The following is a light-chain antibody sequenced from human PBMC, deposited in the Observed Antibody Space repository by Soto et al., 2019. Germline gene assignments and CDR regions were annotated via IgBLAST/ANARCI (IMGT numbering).Light chain of an antibody. J-gene: IGLJ1*01. CDR1: SSNIGSNT. Sequence: QSVLTQPPSASGTPGQRVTISCSGSSSNIGSNTVNWFQHLPGTAPKLLIYINNQRPSGVPDRFSGSKSGTSAYLAISGLQSEDEADYYCAAWYDSLNGYVFGTGTKVTVL. V-gene: IGLV1-44*01. CDR3: AAWYDSLNGYV. CDR2: INN.